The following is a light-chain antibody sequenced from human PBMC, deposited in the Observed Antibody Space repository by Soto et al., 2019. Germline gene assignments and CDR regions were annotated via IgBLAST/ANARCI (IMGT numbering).Light chain of an antibody. J-gene: IGLJ3*02. CDR2: SNS. CDR1: SSNIGSNP. V-gene: IGLV1-44*01. Sequence: QSVLTQPPSASGTPGQRITISCSGSSSNIGSNPINWYQQFPGTAPKLLIHSNSQRPSGVPDRFSGSKSGTSASLAISGLQSDDEADFYCAAWDDRLNGWVFGGGTKLTVL. CDR3: AAWDDRLNGWV.